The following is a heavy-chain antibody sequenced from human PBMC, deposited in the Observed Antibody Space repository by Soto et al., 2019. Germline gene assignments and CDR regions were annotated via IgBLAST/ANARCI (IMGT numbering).Heavy chain of an antibody. CDR3: ARHHGPTTSENWFDP. V-gene: IGHV1-18*01. Sequence: QVHLVQSGVEVKTPGASVKVSCQASGYTFFTYDISWVRQAPGQGLEWMGWISTYSGDTKYAQKLQGRVTMTTDTSTTTAYLELRSWRSDDTAVYYCARHHGPTTSENWFDPWGQGTLVTVSS. J-gene: IGHJ5*02. CDR1: GYTFFTYD. CDR2: ISTYSGDT. D-gene: IGHD5-12*01.